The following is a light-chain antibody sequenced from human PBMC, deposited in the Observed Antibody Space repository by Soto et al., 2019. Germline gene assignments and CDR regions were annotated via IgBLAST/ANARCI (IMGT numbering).Light chain of an antibody. Sequence: EIMLTQSPATLSLSPGERATLSCRASQSIITYLAWYQQKPGQAPRLLIYDASNRATGIPARFSGSGSRTDFTLTISSLELEDFAVYYCQHRTSWPPYTFGQGTKVDI. CDR2: DAS. CDR3: QHRTSWPPYT. CDR1: QSIITY. J-gene: IGKJ2*01. V-gene: IGKV3-11*01.